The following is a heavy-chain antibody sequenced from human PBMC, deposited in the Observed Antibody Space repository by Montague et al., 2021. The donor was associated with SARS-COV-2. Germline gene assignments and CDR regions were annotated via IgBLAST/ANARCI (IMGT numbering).Heavy chain of an antibody. CDR1: GDSVSSNRLA. CDR2: TYFKSKRDS. V-gene: IGHV6-1*01. J-gene: IGHJ4*02. CDR3: VRYSGWFYFDF. D-gene: IGHD6-19*01. Sequence: CAISGDSVSSNRLAWHRIRLSPSNGLESLGGTYFKSKRDSDYAPXVRGRLTVNPDASKNEFSLELNYVTPEDTAVYYCVRYSGWFYFDFWGQGTLVTVSS.